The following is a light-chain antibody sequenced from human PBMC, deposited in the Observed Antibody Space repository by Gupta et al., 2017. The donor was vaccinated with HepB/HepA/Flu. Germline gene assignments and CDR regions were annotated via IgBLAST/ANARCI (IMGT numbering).Light chain of an antibody. CDR3: SSYTDSTTLV. Sequence: SALTPPASVSGSPGQSITISCTGTNSDVGAYNYVSWYQQHPDKTPKLLIYDVTNRPSGVSDRFSGSKSGNTASLTISGLQAEDEADYYCSSYTDSTTLVFGGGTKLTVL. CDR2: DVT. CDR1: NSDVGAYNY. J-gene: IGLJ3*02. V-gene: IGLV2-14*03.